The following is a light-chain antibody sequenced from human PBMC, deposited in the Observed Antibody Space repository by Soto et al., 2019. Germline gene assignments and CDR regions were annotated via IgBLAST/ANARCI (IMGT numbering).Light chain of an antibody. CDR2: AAS. CDR1: QGISSS. Sequence: IPLTQPPASLSASVSDRVTITCRASQGISSSLAWYQQKPGKAPKLLIYAASTLQSGVPSRFSGSGSGTDFTLTISVLQAEDFASYCCQQLNSYPMTFGGGTRLEIK. V-gene: IGKV1-9*01. CDR3: QQLNSYPMT. J-gene: IGKJ5*01.